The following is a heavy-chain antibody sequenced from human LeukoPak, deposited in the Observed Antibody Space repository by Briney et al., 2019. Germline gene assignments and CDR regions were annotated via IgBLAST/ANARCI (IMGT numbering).Heavy chain of an antibody. J-gene: IGHJ6*03. CDR2: IGPSGVAT. D-gene: IGHD6-13*01. V-gene: IGHV1-46*01. CDR3: ARDAKDELVRRDYYYMDV. Sequence: ASVRLSCKASVYGFTNHYIHWVRQAPGQELEWMGMIGPSGVATTFAQRFQDRVTMTSDTSTTTVYMELRSLRFDDTATYYCARDAKDELVRRDYYYMDVWGKGTTVTVSS. CDR1: VYGFTNHY.